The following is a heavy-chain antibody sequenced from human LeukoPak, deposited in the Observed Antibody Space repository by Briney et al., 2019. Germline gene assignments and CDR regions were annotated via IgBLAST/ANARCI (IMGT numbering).Heavy chain of an antibody. J-gene: IGHJ4*02. Sequence: ASVKVSCKASGYTFTGYSMHWVRQAPGQGLEWMGWINPNSGDTNYAQKFQGRVTMTRDTSISTAYMELSRLRSDDTAVYYCARGNTAMVTILGYWGQGTLVTVSS. D-gene: IGHD5-18*01. V-gene: IGHV1-2*02. CDR1: GYTFTGYS. CDR2: INPNSGDT. CDR3: ARGNTAMVTILGY.